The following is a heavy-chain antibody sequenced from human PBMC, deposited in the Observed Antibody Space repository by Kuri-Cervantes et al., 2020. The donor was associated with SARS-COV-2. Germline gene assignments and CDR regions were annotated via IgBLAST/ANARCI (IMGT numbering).Heavy chain of an antibody. J-gene: IGHJ5*02. D-gene: IGHD3-22*01. CDR3: ARAHYDSSGYYPNWFDP. CDR2: IYHSGST. Sequence: SETLSLTCAVYGGSFSGYYWSWIRQPPGKGLEWIGSIYHSGSTYYNPSLKSRVTISVDTSKNQFSLKLSSVTAADTAVYYCARAHYDSSGYYPNWFDPWGQGTLVTVSS. CDR1: GGSFSGYY. V-gene: IGHV4-34*01.